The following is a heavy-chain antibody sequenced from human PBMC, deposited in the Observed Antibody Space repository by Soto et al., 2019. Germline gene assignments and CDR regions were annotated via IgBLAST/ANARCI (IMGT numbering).Heavy chain of an antibody. J-gene: IGHJ4*02. D-gene: IGHD3-22*01. CDR2: ISSSSSYI. V-gene: IGHV3-11*06. Sequence: GGSLRLSCAASGFTFSDYYMSWIRQAPGKGLEWVSSISSSSSYIYYADSVKGRFTISRDNAKNSLYLQMNSLRAEDTAVYYCARDYYYDSSGYYAGFDYWGQGTLVTVSS. CDR1: GFTFSDYY. CDR3: ARDYYYDSSGYYAGFDY.